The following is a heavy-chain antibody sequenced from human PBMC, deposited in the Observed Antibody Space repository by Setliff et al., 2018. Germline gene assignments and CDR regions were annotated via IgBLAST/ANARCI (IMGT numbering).Heavy chain of an antibody. V-gene: IGHV4-59*01. CDR3: ARDEGSSYFYGMDV. Sequence: SETLSLTCTVSGGSISSYYWSWIRQPPGKGLEWIGYIYYSGCTNYNPSLKSRVTISVDTSKNQFSLKLSSVTAADTAVYYCARDEGSSYFYGMDVWGQGTTVTVSS. J-gene: IGHJ6*02. CDR2: IYYSGCT. CDR1: GGSISSYY. D-gene: IGHD6-13*01.